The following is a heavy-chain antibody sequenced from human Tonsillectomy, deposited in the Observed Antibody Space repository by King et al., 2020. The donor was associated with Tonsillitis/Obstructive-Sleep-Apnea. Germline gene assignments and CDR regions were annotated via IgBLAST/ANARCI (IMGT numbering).Heavy chain of an antibody. Sequence: VQLVESGGGVVRPGGSLRLSCAASGFTFDDFALSWVRQVPGKGLEGVSGINWNGGSTRYADSVKGRFTISRDNAKNSLYLQMSSLKAEDTAFYYCARNCGDPDYWGQGTLVTVSS. CDR2: INWNGGST. CDR3: ARNCGDPDY. J-gene: IGHJ4*02. D-gene: IGHD4-17*01. CDR1: GFTFDDFA. V-gene: IGHV3-20*04.